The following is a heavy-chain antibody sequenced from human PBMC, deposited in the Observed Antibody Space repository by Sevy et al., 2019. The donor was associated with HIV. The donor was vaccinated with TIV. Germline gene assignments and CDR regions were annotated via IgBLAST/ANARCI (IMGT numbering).Heavy chain of an antibody. CDR2: INESGIT. V-gene: IGHV4-34*01. J-gene: IGHJ5*02. CDR3: ARSPPVVVVPGAPSWFDP. Sequence: SETLSLTCAVHDGSFSGYYWNWIRQLPGKGLEWIGEINESGITYYNPSLKSRVTISVDTSKKQFSLKLNPVTAADTAVYFCARSPPVVVVPGAPSWFDPWGQGTLVTVSS. D-gene: IGHD2-2*01. CDR1: DGSFSGYY.